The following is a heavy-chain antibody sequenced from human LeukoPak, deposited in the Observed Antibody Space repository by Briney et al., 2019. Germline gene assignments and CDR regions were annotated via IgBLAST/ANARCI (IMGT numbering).Heavy chain of an antibody. J-gene: IGHJ4*02. CDR3: ARAHKPPWVAARQDYYFDY. V-gene: IGHV1-2*02. CDR1: GYTFTGYY. Sequence: GASVKVSCKASGYTFTGYYMHWVRQAPGQGLEWMGWINPNSGGTNYAQKFQGRVTMTRDTSISTAYMELSRLRSDDTAVYYCARAHKPPWVAARQDYYFDYWGQGTLVTVSS. CDR2: INPNSGGT. D-gene: IGHD6-6*01.